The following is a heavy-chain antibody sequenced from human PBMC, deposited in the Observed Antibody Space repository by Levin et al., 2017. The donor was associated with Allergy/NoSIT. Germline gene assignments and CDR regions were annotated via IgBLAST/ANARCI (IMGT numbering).Heavy chain of an antibody. CDR3: ARDLRRGEMATIRGAFDI. Sequence: SETLSLTCTVSGGSISSGDYYWSWIRQPPGKGLEWIGYIYYSGSTYYNPSLKSRVTISVDTSKNQFSLKLSSVTAADTAVYYCARDLRRGEMATIRGAFDIWGQGTMVTVSS. CDR2: IYYSGST. V-gene: IGHV4-30-4*01. CDR1: GGSISSGDYY. J-gene: IGHJ3*02. D-gene: IGHD5-24*01.